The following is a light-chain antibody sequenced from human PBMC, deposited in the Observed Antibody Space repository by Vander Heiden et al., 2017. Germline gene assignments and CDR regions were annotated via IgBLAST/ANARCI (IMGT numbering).Light chain of an antibody. V-gene: IGKV1-39*01. J-gene: IGKJ4*01. CDR1: QSISSY. CDR3: QQSDSTPLT. CDR2: AAS. Sequence: DIQMTQSPSSLSASVGDRVTITCRASQSISSYLNWYQQKPGKAPKLLIYAASSLQSGVPSRFSGSASGTDFTLTISMLQPEDFTTYYCQQSDSTPLTFGGGTKVXIK.